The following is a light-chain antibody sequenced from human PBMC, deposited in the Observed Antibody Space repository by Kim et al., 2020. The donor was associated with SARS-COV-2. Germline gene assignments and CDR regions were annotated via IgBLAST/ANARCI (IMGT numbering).Light chain of an antibody. V-gene: IGKV1-6*01. CDR2: AAS. Sequence: ASVEDRVTITCRASQDIRNDLGWYQQRPGMAPKLLMYAASTLHSGVPSRFSGSGSGTVFTLTISSLQPEDFASYYCLQDYSYPRTFGPGTKVDIK. CDR1: QDIRND. CDR3: LQDYSYPRT. J-gene: IGKJ3*01.